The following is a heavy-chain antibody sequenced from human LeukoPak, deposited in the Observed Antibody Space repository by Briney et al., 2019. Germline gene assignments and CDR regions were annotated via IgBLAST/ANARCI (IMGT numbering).Heavy chain of an antibody. Sequence: PSETLSLTCTVSGDSINSAIYCWGWIRQPPGKDLEWIGTICHSGNTYYNPPLKSRVTVSVDTSKSQLSLRLNSVTAADTSVYYCARYCNAGACSMFKTFDVWGQGAMVTVSS. V-gene: IGHV4-39*01. CDR3: ARYCNAGACSMFKTFDV. CDR2: ICHSGNT. CDR1: GDSINSAIYC. D-gene: IGHD2-15*01. J-gene: IGHJ3*01.